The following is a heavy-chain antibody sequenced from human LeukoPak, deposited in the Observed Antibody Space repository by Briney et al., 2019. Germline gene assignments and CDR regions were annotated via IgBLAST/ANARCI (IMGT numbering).Heavy chain of an antibody. J-gene: IGHJ4*02. Sequence: GGSLRLSCAASGFTFSSYAMSWVRQAPGKGLEWVSAISGSGGSTYYADSVKGRFTISRDNSKNTLYLQMNSLRAEDTAVYYCAKRSVYDSSGYHFDYWGQGTLVTVSS. V-gene: IGHV3-23*01. CDR3: AKRSVYDSSGYHFDY. CDR1: GFTFSSYA. CDR2: ISGSGGST. D-gene: IGHD3-22*01.